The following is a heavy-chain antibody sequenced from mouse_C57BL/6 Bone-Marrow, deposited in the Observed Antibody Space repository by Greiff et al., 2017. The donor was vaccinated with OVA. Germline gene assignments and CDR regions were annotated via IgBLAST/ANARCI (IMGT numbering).Heavy chain of an antibody. CDR2: ISSGGSYT. Sequence: EVQGVESGGDLVKPGGSLKLSCAASGFTFSSYGMSWVRQTPDKRLEWVATISSGGSYTYYPDSVKGRFTISRDNAKNTLYLQMSSLKSEDTAMYYCARLFYYGSTFDYWGQGTTLTVSS. CDR1: GFTFSSYG. CDR3: ARLFYYGSTFDY. J-gene: IGHJ2*01. D-gene: IGHD1-1*01. V-gene: IGHV5-6*01.